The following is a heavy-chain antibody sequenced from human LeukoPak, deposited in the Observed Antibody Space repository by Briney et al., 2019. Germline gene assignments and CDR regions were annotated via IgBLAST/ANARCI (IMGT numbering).Heavy chain of an antibody. CDR3: AKDTSRDGYNYGFDY. CDR1: GFTFDDYT. J-gene: IGHJ4*02. V-gene: IGHV3-43*01. CDR2: ISWDGGST. Sequence: GGSLRLSCAASGFTFDDYTMHWVRQAPGKGLEWVSLISWDGGSTYYADSVKGRFTISRDNSKNSLYLQMNSLRTEDTALYYCAKDTSRDGYNYGFDYWGQGTLVTVSS. D-gene: IGHD5-24*01.